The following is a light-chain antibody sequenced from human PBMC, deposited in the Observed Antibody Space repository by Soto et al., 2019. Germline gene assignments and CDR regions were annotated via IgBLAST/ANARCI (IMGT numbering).Light chain of an antibody. CDR1: SSNIGSNF. J-gene: IGLJ1*01. CDR3: AAWDDSLSGFV. V-gene: IGLV1-47*01. CDR2: RNN. Sequence: QTVVTQPPSASGTPGQKVTISCSGSSSNIGSNFVSWYQQLPGTAPKLLLYRNNQRPSGVPDRFSGSKSGTSASLAISGLRSEDEADYYCAAWDDSLSGFVFGIGTKLTVL.